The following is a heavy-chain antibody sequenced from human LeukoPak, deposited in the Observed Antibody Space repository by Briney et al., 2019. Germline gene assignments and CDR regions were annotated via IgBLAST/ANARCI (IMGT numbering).Heavy chain of an antibody. J-gene: IGHJ4*02. CDR1: GFTFSSYA. Sequence: HTGGSLRLSCAASGFTFSSYATSWVRQAPGKGLEWVSAISGSGGSTYYADSVKGRFTISRDNSKNTLYLQMNSLRAEDTAVYYCAKDRTEYYYGSGEEGYFDYWGQGTLVTVSS. D-gene: IGHD3-10*01. CDR3: AKDRTEYYYGSGEEGYFDY. V-gene: IGHV3-23*01. CDR2: ISGSGGST.